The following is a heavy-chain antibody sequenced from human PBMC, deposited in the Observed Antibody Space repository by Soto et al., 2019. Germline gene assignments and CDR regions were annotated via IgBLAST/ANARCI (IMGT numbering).Heavy chain of an antibody. J-gene: IGHJ4*02. CDR1: GGTFSSYA. CDR3: ARTDYGQAFDY. CDR2: IIPIFGTA. D-gene: IGHD3-16*01. V-gene: IGHV1-69*13. Sequence: ASVKVSCKASGGTFSSYAISWVRQAPGQGREWMGGIIPIFGTANYAQKFQGRVTITADESTSTAYMELSSLRSEDTAVYYCARTDYGQAFDYXGQGTLVTVYS.